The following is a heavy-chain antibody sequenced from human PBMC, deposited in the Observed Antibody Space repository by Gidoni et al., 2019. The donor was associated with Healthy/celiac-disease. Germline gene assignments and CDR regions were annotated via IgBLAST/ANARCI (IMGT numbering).Heavy chain of an antibody. J-gene: IGHJ6*03. CDR1: GFTFSSYG. Sequence: QVQLVESGGGVVQPGRSLRLSCAASGFTFSSYGMHWVRQAPGKGLEWVAVISYDGSNKYYADSVKGRFTISRDNSKNTLYLQMNSLRAEDTAVYYCAKTSLRLAYYYYMDVWGKGTTVTVSS. CDR3: AKTSLRLAYYYYMDV. D-gene: IGHD6-6*01. CDR2: ISYDGSNK. V-gene: IGHV3-30*18.